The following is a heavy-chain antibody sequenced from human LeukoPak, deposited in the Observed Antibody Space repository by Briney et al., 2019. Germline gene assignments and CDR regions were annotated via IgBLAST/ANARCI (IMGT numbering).Heavy chain of an antibody. Sequence: ASVKLSCKASGGTFGSYAISWVRQAPGQGLEWMGGIIPIFGTANYAQKFQGRVTITADESTSTAYMELSSLRSEDTAVYYCAREARCSGGSCYSRPYYYYGMDVWGQGTTVTVSS. CDR3: AREARCSGGSCYSRPYYYYGMDV. D-gene: IGHD2-15*01. J-gene: IGHJ6*02. CDR2: IIPIFGTA. CDR1: GGTFGSYA. V-gene: IGHV1-69*13.